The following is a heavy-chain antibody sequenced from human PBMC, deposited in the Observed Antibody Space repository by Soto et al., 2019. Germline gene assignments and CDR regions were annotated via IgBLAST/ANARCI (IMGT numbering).Heavy chain of an antibody. V-gene: IGHV1-8*02. CDR2: MNPNSGNT. Sequence: ASVKVSCKASGYTFTNYAMHWVRQAPGQRLEWMGWMNPNSGNTGYAQKFQGRVTMTRNTSISTAYMELSSLRSEDTAVYYCARAPYSYGSLRWGQGTLVTVSS. D-gene: IGHD5-18*01. J-gene: IGHJ4*02. CDR1: GYTFTNYA. CDR3: ARAPYSYGSLR.